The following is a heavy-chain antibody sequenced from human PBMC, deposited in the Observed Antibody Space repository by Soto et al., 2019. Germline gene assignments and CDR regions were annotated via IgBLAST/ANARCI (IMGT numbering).Heavy chain of an antibody. Sequence: EVQLVESGGGLVQPGGSLRLSCAASRFTVSSNYMSWVRQAPGKGLEWVSVIYSGGSTYYADSVKGRFTISRDNSKNTLYLQMNSLRAEDTAVYYCARDQLEELLSYWGQGTLVTVSS. CDR1: RFTVSSNY. D-gene: IGHD3-10*01. CDR2: IYSGGST. V-gene: IGHV3-66*01. CDR3: ARDQLEELLSY. J-gene: IGHJ4*02.